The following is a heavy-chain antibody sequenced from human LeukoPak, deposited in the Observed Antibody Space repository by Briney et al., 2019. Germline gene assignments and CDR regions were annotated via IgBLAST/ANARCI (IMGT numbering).Heavy chain of an antibody. CDR3: ARGRVDTAMVTEAFDI. CDR1: GGSFSGYY. V-gene: IGHV4-34*01. D-gene: IGHD5-18*01. J-gene: IGHJ3*02. Sequence: SETLSLTCAVYGGSFSGYYWSWIRQPPGKGLEWIGEINHSGSTNYNPSLKSRVTISVDTSKNQFSLKLSSVTAADTAAYYCARGRVDTAMVTEAFDIWGQGTMVTVSS. CDR2: INHSGST.